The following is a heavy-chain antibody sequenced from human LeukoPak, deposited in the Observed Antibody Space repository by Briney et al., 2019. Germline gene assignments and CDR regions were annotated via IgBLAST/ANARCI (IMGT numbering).Heavy chain of an antibody. J-gene: IGHJ4*02. Sequence: SETLSLTCAVYGGSFSGYYWSWIRQPPGKGLEWIGEINHSGSTNYNPSLKSRVTISVDTSKNQFSLKLSSVTAADTAVYYCARDGGMATFDYWGQGTLVTVSS. CDR1: GGSFSGYY. D-gene: IGHD5-24*01. V-gene: IGHV4-34*01. CDR3: ARDGGMATFDY. CDR2: INHSGST.